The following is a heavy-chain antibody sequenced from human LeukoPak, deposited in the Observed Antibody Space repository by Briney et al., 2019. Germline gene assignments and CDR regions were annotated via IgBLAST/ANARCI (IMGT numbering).Heavy chain of an antibody. J-gene: IGHJ3*02. CDR3: AKDRRTLDTFDI. CDR1: GFTFNNYA. Sequence: GGSLRLSCAASGFTFNNYAMSWVRQAPGKGLEWVSGISGGGGVTYYADSVKGRFTISRDDSQNTLYLEMNSLRAEDTAVYYCAKDRRTLDTFDIWGQGTMVAVSS. CDR2: ISGGGGVT. V-gene: IGHV3-23*01.